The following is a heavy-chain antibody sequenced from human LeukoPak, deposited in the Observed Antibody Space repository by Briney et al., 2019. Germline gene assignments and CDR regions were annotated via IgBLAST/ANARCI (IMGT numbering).Heavy chain of an antibody. CDR3: AKDQNQGGGPLDY. CDR2: ISSDGSSK. D-gene: IGHD1-14*01. Sequence: PGGSLRLSCAASGFSFSGYFMTWVRQAPGKGLEWIAFISSDGSSKYYADSVRGRFTISRDNAKNSLYLQMNSLRAEDTAVYYCAKDQNQGGGPLDYWGQGTLVTVSS. J-gene: IGHJ4*02. V-gene: IGHV3-11*04. CDR1: GFSFSGYF.